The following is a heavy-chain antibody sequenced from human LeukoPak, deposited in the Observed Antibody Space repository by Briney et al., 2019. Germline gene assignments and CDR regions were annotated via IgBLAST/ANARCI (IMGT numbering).Heavy chain of an antibody. V-gene: IGHV4-30-2*01. D-gene: IGHD1-20*01. CDR2: IYHSGST. J-gene: IGHJ6*02. Sequence: SETLSLTCAVSGGSISSGGYSWSWIRQPPGKGLEWIGYIYHSGSTYYNPSLKSRVTISVDRSKNQFSLKLSSVTAADTAVYYCARQTPVFYYGMDVWGQGTTVTVS. CDR1: GGSISSGGYS. CDR3: ARQTPVFYYGMDV.